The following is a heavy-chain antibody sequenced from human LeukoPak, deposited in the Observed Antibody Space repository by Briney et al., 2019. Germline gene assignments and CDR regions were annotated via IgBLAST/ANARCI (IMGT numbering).Heavy chain of an antibody. J-gene: IGHJ4*02. D-gene: IGHD3-22*01. Sequence: SETLSLTCTVSGGSISSYYWSWIRQPPGKGLEWIGYIYYSGSTNYNPSLKSRVTISVDTSKNQFSLKLSSVTAADTAVYYCASYYYDSSGYSYYFDYRGQGTLVTVSS. CDR1: GGSISSYY. V-gene: IGHV4-59*01. CDR3: ASYYYDSSGYSYYFDY. CDR2: IYYSGST.